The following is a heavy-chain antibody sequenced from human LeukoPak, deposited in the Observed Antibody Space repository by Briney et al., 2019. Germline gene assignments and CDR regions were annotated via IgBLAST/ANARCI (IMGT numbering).Heavy chain of an antibody. V-gene: IGHV4-39*07. J-gene: IGHJ4*02. CDR1: GGSISSSNYY. CDR2: IYYSGST. D-gene: IGHD6-19*01. Sequence: SETLSLTCTVSGGSISSSNYYWGWIRQPPGKGLEWIASIYYSGSTYYNPSLKSRVTISVDTSKNQFSLKLSSVTAADTAVYYCAVQGVAGLFDYWGQGTLVTVSS. CDR3: AVQGVAGLFDY.